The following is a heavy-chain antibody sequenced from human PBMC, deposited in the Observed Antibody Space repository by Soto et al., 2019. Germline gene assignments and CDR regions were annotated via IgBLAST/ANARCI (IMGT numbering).Heavy chain of an antibody. J-gene: IGHJ3*02. D-gene: IGHD1-26*01. CDR3: AAGGAGYDAFDI. Sequence: PSETLSLTCTVSGGSMSSGGYYWSLIRQHPGKGLEWIGYIYYSGSTYYNPSLKSRVTISVDTSKNQFSLKLSSVTAADTAVYYCAAGGAGYDAFDIWGQGTMVTVSS. CDR1: GGSMSSGGYY. V-gene: IGHV4-31*03. CDR2: IYYSGST.